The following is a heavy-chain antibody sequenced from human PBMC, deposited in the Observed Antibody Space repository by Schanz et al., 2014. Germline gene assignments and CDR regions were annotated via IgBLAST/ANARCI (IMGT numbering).Heavy chain of an antibody. D-gene: IGHD2-2*01. V-gene: IGHV3-33*01. J-gene: IGHJ6*03. CDR2: IWYDGSNK. CDR1: GFTFSSYG. CDR3: ARQGRAGPTSSRKTYFPYHYTDV. Sequence: QVQLVESGGGVVQPGRSLRLSCAASGFTFSSYGMHWVRQAPGKGLEWVAVIWYDGSNKYYADSVKGRFTISRDNSKNALFLQMNSLRAEDTAVYYCARQGRAGPTSSRKTYFPYHYTDVWGKGTTVIVSS.